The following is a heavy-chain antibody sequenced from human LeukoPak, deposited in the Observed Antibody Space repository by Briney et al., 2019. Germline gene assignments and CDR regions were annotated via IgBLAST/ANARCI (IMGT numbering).Heavy chain of an antibody. J-gene: IGHJ6*02. CDR1: GYTFTGYY. V-gene: IGHV1-2*02. Sequence: ASVKVSCKASGYTFTGYYMHWVRQAPGQGLEWMGWINPNSGGTNYAQKFQGRVTMTRNTSISTAYMELSSLRSEDTAVYYCARRSTVTYYYYYGMDVWGQGTTVTVSS. CDR2: INPNSGGT. D-gene: IGHD4-17*01. CDR3: ARRSTVTYYYYYGMDV.